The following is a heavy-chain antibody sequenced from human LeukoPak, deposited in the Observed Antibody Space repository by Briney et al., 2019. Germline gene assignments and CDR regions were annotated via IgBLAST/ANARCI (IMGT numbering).Heavy chain of an antibody. Sequence: PSETLSLTCAVYGGSFSGYYWSWIRQPPGKGLEWIGEINHSGSTNYNPSLKSRVTISVDTSKNQFSLKLSSVTAADTAVYYCAFRDDFFDAFDIWGQGTMVTVSS. CDR1: GGSFSGYY. D-gene: IGHD3-3*01. J-gene: IGHJ3*02. CDR2: INHSGST. CDR3: AFRDDFFDAFDI. V-gene: IGHV4-34*01.